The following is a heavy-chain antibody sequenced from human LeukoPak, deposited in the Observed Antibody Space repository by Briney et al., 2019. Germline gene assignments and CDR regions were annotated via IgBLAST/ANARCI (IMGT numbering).Heavy chain of an antibody. J-gene: IGHJ4*02. CDR3: ARWPEPAIVVVTAAFDY. V-gene: IGHV3-64*01. CDR1: GFTFSYYA. Sequence: QPGGSLRLSCAASGFTFSYYAMHWVRQAPGKGLEYVSGISSNGGSTYYANSVKGRFTISRDNSKNTLYLQMGSLRAEDMAVYYCARWPEPAIVVVTAAFDYWGQGTLVTVSS. D-gene: IGHD2-21*02. CDR2: ISSNGGST.